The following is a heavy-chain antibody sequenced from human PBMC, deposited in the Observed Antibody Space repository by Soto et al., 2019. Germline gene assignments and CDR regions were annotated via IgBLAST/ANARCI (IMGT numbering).Heavy chain of an antibody. Sequence: SVKVSCKASGGTFSSYAISWVRQAPGQGLEWMGGVIPIFGTANYAQKFQGRVTITADESTSTAYMELSSLRSEDTAVYYCASEDYYDSSGYQSYFDYWGQGTLVTVSS. J-gene: IGHJ4*02. CDR2: VIPIFGTA. CDR1: GGTFSSYA. D-gene: IGHD3-22*01. V-gene: IGHV1-69*13. CDR3: ASEDYYDSSGYQSYFDY.